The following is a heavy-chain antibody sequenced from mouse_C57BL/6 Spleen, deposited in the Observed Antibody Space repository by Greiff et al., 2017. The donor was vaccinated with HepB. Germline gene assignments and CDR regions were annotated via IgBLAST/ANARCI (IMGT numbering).Heavy chain of an antibody. CDR2: IDPSDSET. CDR1: GYTFTSYW. Sequence: QVQLQQPGAELVRPGSSVKLSCKASGYTFTSYWMHWVKQRPIQGLEWIGNIDPSDSETHYNQKFKDKATLTVDKSSSTAYMQLSSLTSEDSAVYDCARLGGNGWYFDVWGTGTTVTVSS. J-gene: IGHJ1*03. V-gene: IGHV1-52*01. CDR3: ARLGGNGWYFDV. D-gene: IGHD2-1*01.